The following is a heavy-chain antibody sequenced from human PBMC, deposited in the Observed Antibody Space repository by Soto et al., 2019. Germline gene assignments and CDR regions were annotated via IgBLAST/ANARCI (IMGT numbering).Heavy chain of an antibody. CDR3: ARAECSSPDCLTAYYSYGLDV. CDR1: GFIFSDYY. CDR2: ISGTGDTK. Sequence: GGSLRLSCVASGFIFSDYYLSWIRQVPGKGLECVAYISGTGDTKYYADSLEGRFTISRDNARNSLFLQMNSLRAEDTAVYYCARAECSSPDCLTAYYSYGLDVWGQGSTVTVSS. J-gene: IGHJ6*02. D-gene: IGHD3-9*01. V-gene: IGHV3-11*04.